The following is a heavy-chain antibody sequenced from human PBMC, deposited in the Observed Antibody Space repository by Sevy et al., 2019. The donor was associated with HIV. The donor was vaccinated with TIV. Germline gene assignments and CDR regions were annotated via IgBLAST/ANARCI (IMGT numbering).Heavy chain of an antibody. CDR1: GGSISSSSYY. D-gene: IGHD3-22*01. V-gene: IGHV4-39*01. CDR2: IYYSGST. Sequence: SETLSLTCTVSGGSISSSSYYWGWIRQPPGKGLEWIGSIYYSGSTYYNPSLKSRVTISVDTSKNQFSLKLSSVTAADTALYYCASSFYYDSSGYIDYWGQGTLVTVSS. J-gene: IGHJ4*02. CDR3: ASSFYYDSSGYIDY.